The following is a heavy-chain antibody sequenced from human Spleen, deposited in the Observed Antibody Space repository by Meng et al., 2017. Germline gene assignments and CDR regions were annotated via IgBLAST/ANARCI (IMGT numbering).Heavy chain of an antibody. J-gene: IGHJ4*02. V-gene: IGHV1-2*06. CDR2: IDPNNDHT. CDR3: ARDEDISAAGKLFGDY. CDR1: GYNFPDYY. D-gene: IGHD6-13*01. Sequence: ASVKVSCKPSGYNFPDYYIHWLRQAPGQGLEWMGRIDPNNDHTQYAQNFQGRVTMTSDTSISTVYMELNGLRSDDTAVYYCARDEDISAAGKLFGDYWGQGTLVTVSS.